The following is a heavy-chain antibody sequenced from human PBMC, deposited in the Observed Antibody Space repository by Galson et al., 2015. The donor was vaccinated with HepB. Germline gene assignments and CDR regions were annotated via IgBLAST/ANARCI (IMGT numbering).Heavy chain of an antibody. CDR2: ISGSGGST. CDR1: GFTFSSYA. CDR3: AKASGYSGYEQNDY. Sequence: SLRLSCAASGFTFSSYAMSWVRQAPGKGLEWVSAISGSGGSTYYADSVKGRFTISRDNSKNTLFLQMNSLRAEDTAVYYCAKASGYSGYEQNDYWGQGTLVTVSS. D-gene: IGHD5-12*01. J-gene: IGHJ4*02. V-gene: IGHV3-23*01.